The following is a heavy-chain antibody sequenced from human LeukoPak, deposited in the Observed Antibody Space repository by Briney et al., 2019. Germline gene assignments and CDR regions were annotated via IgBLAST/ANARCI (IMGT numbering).Heavy chain of an antibody. V-gene: IGHV3-21*01. J-gene: IGHJ4*02. CDR1: GFTFSSYS. CDR2: ISSSSSYI. D-gene: IGHD5-24*01. Sequence: PGGSLRLSCAASGFTFSSYSMNWVRQAPGKGLEWVSSISSSSSYIYYADSVKGRFTISRDNAKNSPYLQMNSLRAEDTAVYYCARDEEMATILYFPLDYWGQGTLVTVSS. CDR3: ARDEEMATILYFPLDY.